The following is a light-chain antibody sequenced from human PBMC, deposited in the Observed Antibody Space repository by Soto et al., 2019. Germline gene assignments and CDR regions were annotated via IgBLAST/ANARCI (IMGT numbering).Light chain of an antibody. V-gene: IGLV2-14*01. CDR2: EVS. CDR1: SSDVGGYNY. CDR3: SSYTTTTTLGV. Sequence: QSVLTQPASMSGSPGQSITISCTGTSSDVGGYNYVSWYQQHPGKAPKLIIYEVSNRPSAVSSRFSGPKSGNTASLTISGLQAEDEADYYCSSYTTTTTLGVFGSGTKVTVL. J-gene: IGLJ1*01.